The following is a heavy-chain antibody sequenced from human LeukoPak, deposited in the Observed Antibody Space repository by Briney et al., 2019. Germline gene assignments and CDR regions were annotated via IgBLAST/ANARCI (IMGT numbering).Heavy chain of an antibody. Sequence: GGSLRLSCAASGFTFSSYGMSWVRQAPGKGLEWVSAISGSGGSTYYAGSVKGRFTISRDNSKNTLYLQMNSLRAEDTAVYYCAKDLWFGELYSNWFDPWGQGTLVTVSS. CDR1: GFTFSSYG. V-gene: IGHV3-23*01. CDR2: ISGSGGST. J-gene: IGHJ5*02. CDR3: AKDLWFGELYSNWFDP. D-gene: IGHD3-10*01.